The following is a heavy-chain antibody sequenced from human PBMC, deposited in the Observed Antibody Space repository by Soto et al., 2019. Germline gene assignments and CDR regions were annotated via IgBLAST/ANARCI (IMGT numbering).Heavy chain of an antibody. V-gene: IGHV2-5*02. CDR2: IYWDDDK. CDR3: AHSDYDILTGYLHNWFDP. J-gene: IGHJ5*02. Sequence: QITLKESGPTLVKPTQTLTLTCTFSGFSLSTSGVGVGWIRQPPGKALEWLALIYWDDDKRYSPSLKSRLTITKDPSKNQVVLTMTNMDPVDTATYYCAHSDYDILTGYLHNWFDPWGQGTLVTVSS. D-gene: IGHD3-9*01. CDR1: GFSLSTSGVG.